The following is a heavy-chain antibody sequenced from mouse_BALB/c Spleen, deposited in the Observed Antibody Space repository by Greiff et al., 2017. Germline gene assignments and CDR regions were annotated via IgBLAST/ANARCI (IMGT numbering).Heavy chain of an antibody. CDR1: GYTFTSYW. V-gene: IGHV1S81*02. CDR2: INPSNGRT. D-gene: IGHD2-10*02. J-gene: IGHJ2*01. CDR3: TPQVWSLCYFDY. Sequence: QVQLQQPGAELVKPGASVKLSCKASGYTFTSYWMYWVKQRPGQGLEWIGEINPSNGRTNYNEKFRSKATQTVDKSSSTAYMQLSGLTSEDSAVYCCTPQVWSLCYFDYWGQGTTLTVSS.